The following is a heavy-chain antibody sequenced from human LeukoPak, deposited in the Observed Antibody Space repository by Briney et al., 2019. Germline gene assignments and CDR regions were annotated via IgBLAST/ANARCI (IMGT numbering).Heavy chain of an antibody. V-gene: IGHV3-7*01. Sequence: GGSLRLSCAASGFTFSNYWMGWVRQAPGKGLEWVANIKEDGSQGYYVDSVKGRFTISRDNAKNSLYLQMNSLRDEDTAIYYCARDLSVGAKPDLGFDYWGQGTLVTVSS. D-gene: IGHD1-26*01. J-gene: IGHJ4*02. CDR1: GFTFSNYW. CDR2: IKEDGSQG. CDR3: ARDLSVGAKPDLGFDY.